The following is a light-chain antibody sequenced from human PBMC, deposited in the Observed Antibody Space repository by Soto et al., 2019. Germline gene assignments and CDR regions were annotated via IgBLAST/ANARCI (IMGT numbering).Light chain of an antibody. J-gene: IGKJ2*01. Sequence: EMVMTQSPATLSVSPGERVTLSCRATQSVSSDLAWYQQRPGQAPRLLIYGASTRATGIAARFSGSGSGTEFTLTFSSLESEDFAVYYCLQYDNWPPTFGQGTKLEIK. V-gene: IGKV3-15*01. CDR1: QSVSSD. CDR2: GAS. CDR3: LQYDNWPPT.